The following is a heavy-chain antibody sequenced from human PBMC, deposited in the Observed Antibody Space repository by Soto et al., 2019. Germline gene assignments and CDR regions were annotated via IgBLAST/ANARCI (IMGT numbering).Heavy chain of an antibody. Sequence: QVQLVQSGAEVKKPGASVKISCKTSGYTFAMHYIHWVRQVPGQGLEWMGMISPSDGSTRYVQKFQGRVTMTRDTSATTVFLNMSRLTSHDTAVFYCAREDGGGGRRHDFWGQGTLVTVSS. CDR3: AREDGGGGRRHDF. J-gene: IGHJ4*02. D-gene: IGHD2-15*01. V-gene: IGHV1-46*01. CDR1: GYTFAMHY. CDR2: ISPSDGST.